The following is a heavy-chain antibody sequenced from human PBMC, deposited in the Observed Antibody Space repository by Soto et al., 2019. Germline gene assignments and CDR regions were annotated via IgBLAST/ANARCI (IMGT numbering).Heavy chain of an antibody. D-gene: IGHD3-22*01. J-gene: IGHJ6*02. V-gene: IGHV3-23*01. CDR2: ISGSGGST. CDR1: GFTFSSYA. CDR3: AKPIHYDSSHYGMDV. Sequence: GGSLRLSCAASGFTFSSYAMSWVRQAPGKGLEWVSAISGSGGSTYYADSVKGRFTISRDNSKNTLYLQMNSLRAEDTAVYYCAKPIHYDSSHYGMDVWGQGTTVTVSS.